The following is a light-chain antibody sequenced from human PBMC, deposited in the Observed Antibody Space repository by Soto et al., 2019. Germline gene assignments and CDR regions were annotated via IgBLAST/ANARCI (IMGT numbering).Light chain of an antibody. CDR1: QSVSSSY. Sequence: EIVLTQSPGPLSLSPGERDTLSCRSSQSVSSSYLAWYQQKPGQAPRLIIYGASSRATGIPDRFSGSGSGTDFTLTISRLEPEDVAVYYCQQYGSSPPTFGQGTKVDIK. J-gene: IGKJ1*01. CDR2: GAS. V-gene: IGKV3-20*01. CDR3: QQYGSSPPT.